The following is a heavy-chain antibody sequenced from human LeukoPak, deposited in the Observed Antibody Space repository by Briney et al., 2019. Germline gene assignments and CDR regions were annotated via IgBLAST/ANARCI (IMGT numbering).Heavy chain of an antibody. Sequence: GGSLRLSCAASGFTFSDYAMSWVRQAPGQGLEWVSTISDDGSGTYYADSVKGRLTISRDNSKNTLFLQINSLRAEDSAVYYCANEEWYRFDYWGQGTLVTVPS. CDR2: ISDDGSGT. CDR3: ANEEWYRFDY. CDR1: GFTFSDYA. J-gene: IGHJ4*02. V-gene: IGHV3-23*01. D-gene: IGHD2-8*01.